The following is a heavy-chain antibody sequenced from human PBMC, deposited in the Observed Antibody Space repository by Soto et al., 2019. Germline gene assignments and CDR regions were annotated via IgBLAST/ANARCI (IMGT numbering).Heavy chain of an antibody. J-gene: IGHJ5*02. CDR1: GFTLGSHR. Sequence: DVQLVESGGGLVQPGGSLRVSCAASGFTLGSHRIHWVRQPPGKGLEWVSRIDTDGGGTSYAYSVKGRFTISTDNAKNTVYLRMNGLRAEDTAVYYCSTGFDLWGQGTLGTVSS. V-gene: IGHV3-74*01. CDR3: STGFDL. CDR2: IDTDGGGT.